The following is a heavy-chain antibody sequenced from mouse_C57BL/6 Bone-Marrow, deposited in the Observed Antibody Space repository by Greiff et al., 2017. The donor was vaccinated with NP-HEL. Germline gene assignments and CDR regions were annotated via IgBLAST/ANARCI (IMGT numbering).Heavy chain of an antibody. CDR3: GDYYGSSVFDY. Sequence: VKLQESGAELARPGASVKLSCKASGYTFTSYGISWVKQRTGQGLEWIGEIYPRSGNTYYNEKFKGKATLTADTSSSTAYMELRSLTSEDSAVYFCGDYYGSSVFDYWGQGTTLTVSS. CDR2: IYPRSGNT. CDR1: GYTFTSYG. D-gene: IGHD1-1*01. V-gene: IGHV1-81*01. J-gene: IGHJ2*01.